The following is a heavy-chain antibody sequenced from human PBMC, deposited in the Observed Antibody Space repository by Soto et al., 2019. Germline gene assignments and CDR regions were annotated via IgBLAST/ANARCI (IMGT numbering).Heavy chain of an antibody. D-gene: IGHD3-3*01. V-gene: IGHV4-34*01. CDR3: AREVPTTIFGVVISSRWFDP. Sequence: PSETLSLTCAVYGGSFSGYYWSWIRQPPGKGLEWIGEINHSGSTNYNPSLKSRVTISVDTSKNQFSLKLSSVTAADTAVYYCAREVPTTIFGVVISSRWFDPWGQGTLVTVSS. J-gene: IGHJ5*02. CDR1: GGSFSGYY. CDR2: INHSGST.